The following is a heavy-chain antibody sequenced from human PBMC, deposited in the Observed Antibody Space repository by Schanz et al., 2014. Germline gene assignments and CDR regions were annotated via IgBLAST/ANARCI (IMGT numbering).Heavy chain of an antibody. CDR2: ISGSTTTV. CDR3: ASGQWVVHDY. Sequence: QVQLVESGGRLFKPGGSLRLSCAASGLTFSDYFMSWIRQAPGKGLEWISYISGSTTTVYYADSVKDRFTVSRDNANNSVYLQMNSLRGEDTAVYYCASGQWVVHDYWGQGTLVTVSS. V-gene: IGHV3-11*01. D-gene: IGHD6-19*01. J-gene: IGHJ4*02. CDR1: GLTFSDYF.